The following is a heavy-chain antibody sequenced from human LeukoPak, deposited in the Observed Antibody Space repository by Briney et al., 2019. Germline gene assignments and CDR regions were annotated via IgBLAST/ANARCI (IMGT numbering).Heavy chain of an antibody. CDR2: ISSSSSTI. J-gene: IGHJ4*02. D-gene: IGHD5-18*01. Sequence: PGGSLRLSCAASGFTLSSYSMNWVRQAPGKGLEWVSYISSSSSTIYYADSVKGRFTISRDNAKNSLYLQMNSLRAEDTAVYYCASSVDTAPYYFDYWGQGTLVTVSS. CDR1: GFTLSSYS. CDR3: ASSVDTAPYYFDY. V-gene: IGHV3-48*01.